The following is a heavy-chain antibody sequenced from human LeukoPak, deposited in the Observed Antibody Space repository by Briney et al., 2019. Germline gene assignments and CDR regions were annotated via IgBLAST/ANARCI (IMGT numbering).Heavy chain of an antibody. J-gene: IGHJ4*02. Sequence: GRSLRLSCAASGFTFSSYAMHWVCQAPGKGLEWVAVISYDGSNKYYADSVKGRFTISRDNSKNTLYLQMNSLRAEDTAVYYCAKSTTRYDSSGYFDYWGQGTLVTVSS. CDR2: ISYDGSNK. D-gene: IGHD3-22*01. CDR1: GFTFSSYA. CDR3: AKSTTRYDSSGYFDY. V-gene: IGHV3-30-3*02.